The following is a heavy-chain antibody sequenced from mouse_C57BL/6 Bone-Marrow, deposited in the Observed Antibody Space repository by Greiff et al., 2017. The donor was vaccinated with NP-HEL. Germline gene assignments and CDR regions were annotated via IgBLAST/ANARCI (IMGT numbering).Heavy chain of an antibody. CDR3: AREGEGWLLRGAMDY. J-gene: IGHJ4*01. Sequence: EVQVVESGGGLVKPGGSLKLSCAASGFTFSSYAMSWVRQTPEKRLEWVATISDGGSYTYYPDNVKGRFTISRDNAKNNLYLQMSHLKSEDTAMYYCAREGEGWLLRGAMDYWGQGTSVTVSS. CDR1: GFTFSSYA. CDR2: ISDGGSYT. D-gene: IGHD2-3*01. V-gene: IGHV5-4*01.